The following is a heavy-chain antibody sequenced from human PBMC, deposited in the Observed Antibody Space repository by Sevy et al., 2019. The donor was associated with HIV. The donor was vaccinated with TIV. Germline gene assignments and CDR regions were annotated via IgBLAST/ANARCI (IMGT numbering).Heavy chain of an antibody. Sequence: SETLSLTCTVSGGSISSYYWSWIRQPPGKGLEWIGYIYYSGTTNYNPSLKSRVTISVDTSKNQFSLKLISVTAADTAVYYCARVGVVVRGVINYYYYYMDVWGKGTTVTVSS. V-gene: IGHV4-59*01. D-gene: IGHD3-10*01. J-gene: IGHJ6*03. CDR2: IYYSGTT. CDR3: ARVGVVVRGVINYYYYYMDV. CDR1: GGSISSYY.